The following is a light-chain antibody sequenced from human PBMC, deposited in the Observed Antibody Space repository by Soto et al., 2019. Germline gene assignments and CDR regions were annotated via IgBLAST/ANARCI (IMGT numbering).Light chain of an antibody. Sequence: DIQMTQSPSTLSASVGDRVTITCRASQTLSNWLAWYQQKPGKAPKLLIYDASSLHSGAPSRFSGSGSGAEFTLTISSLQPDDFATYWCQQYESFPFTFGPWTKV. CDR2: DAS. CDR3: QQYESFPFT. V-gene: IGKV1-5*01. CDR1: QTLSNW. J-gene: IGKJ3*01.